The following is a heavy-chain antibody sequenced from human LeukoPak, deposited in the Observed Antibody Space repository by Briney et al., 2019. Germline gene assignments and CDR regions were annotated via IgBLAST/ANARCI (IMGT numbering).Heavy chain of an antibody. V-gene: IGHV1-2*06. CDR1: GYTFTGYY. CDR2: INPNSGGT. Sequence: GASVKVSCKASGYTFTGYYMHWVRQAPGQGLEWMGRINPNSGGTNYAQKFQGRVTMTRDTSISTAYMELSRLRSDDTAVYYCARDRYGDYVGSSAFDIWGQGTMVTVSS. D-gene: IGHD4-17*01. CDR3: ARDRYGDYVGSSAFDI. J-gene: IGHJ3*02.